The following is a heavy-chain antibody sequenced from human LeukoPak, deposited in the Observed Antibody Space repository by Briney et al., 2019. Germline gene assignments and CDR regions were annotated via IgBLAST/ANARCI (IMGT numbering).Heavy chain of an antibody. CDR1: GFTFASYS. CDR2: ISGDSTYI. J-gene: IGHJ4*02. D-gene: IGHD1-1*01. CDR3: ARVSGRVERQSDLDY. Sequence: PGGSLRLSCAASGFTFASYSMNWVRQAPGKGLEWVSSISGDSTYIYNAGSVKGRFTISRDNAQASLYLQMISLRADDTAVYYCARVSGRVERQSDLDYWGQGTLVIVSS. V-gene: IGHV3-21*01.